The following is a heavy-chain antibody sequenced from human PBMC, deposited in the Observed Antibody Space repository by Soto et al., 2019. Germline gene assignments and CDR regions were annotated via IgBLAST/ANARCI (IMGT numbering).Heavy chain of an antibody. CDR2: IYYSGKT. D-gene: IGHD6-13*01. V-gene: IGHV4-39*01. J-gene: IGHJ5*02. Sequence: QMQLQESGPGLVKPSETLSLTCSVSGASISTTYFYWGWIRQPPGKGLEWIGSIYYSGKTFYNPSLKSRVTILVDTSKNQFSLNLSSVTAADTALYYCAGHLGAAGTTTIYLTAFDPWGQGTLVTVSS. CDR3: AGHLGAAGTTTIYLTAFDP. CDR1: GASISTTYFY.